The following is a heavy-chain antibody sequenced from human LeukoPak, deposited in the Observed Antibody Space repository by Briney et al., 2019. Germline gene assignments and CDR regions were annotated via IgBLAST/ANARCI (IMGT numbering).Heavy chain of an antibody. CDR1: GYTFTGYY. CDR3: ARGGPVVFGDREMSGRPWFDP. D-gene: IGHD3-10*01. Sequence: ASVNVSCKASGYTFTGYYMHWVRQAPGQGLEWMGWINPNSGGTNYAQKFQGRVTMTRDTSISTAYMELSRLRSDDTAVYYCARGGPVVFGDREMSGRPWFDPWGQGTLVTVSS. J-gene: IGHJ5*02. V-gene: IGHV1-2*02. CDR2: INPNSGGT.